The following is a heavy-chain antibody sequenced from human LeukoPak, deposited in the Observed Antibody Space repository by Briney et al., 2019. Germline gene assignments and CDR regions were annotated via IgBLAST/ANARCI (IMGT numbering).Heavy chain of an antibody. J-gene: IGHJ4*02. CDR2: IVPMFGTT. V-gene: IGHV1-69*13. CDR1: GGTFSSYA. CDR3: ARERFGDLYGYFDY. D-gene: IGHD3-10*01. Sequence: ASVKVSCKASGGTFSSYAFSWVRQAPGQGLEWMGGIVPMFGTTNFAQQFQGRVTITADESTSTVCMELSSLRSEDSAVYYCARERFGDLYGYFDYWGQGTLVIVSS.